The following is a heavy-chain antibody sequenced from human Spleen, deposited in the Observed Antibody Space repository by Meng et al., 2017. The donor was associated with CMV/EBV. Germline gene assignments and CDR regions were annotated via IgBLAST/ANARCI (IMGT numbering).Heavy chain of an antibody. CDR1: GFNFDDYA. J-gene: IGHJ4*02. Sequence: GGSLRLSCAASGFNFDDYAMTWVRRAPGQGLEWVATISWSGDNTGYVDSVKGRFTISRDNAKNSLFLQMNSLRVEDTAFYYCTRDGVATGDYWGQGTLVTVSS. V-gene: IGHV3-20*04. CDR3: TRDGVATGDY. D-gene: IGHD5-12*01. CDR2: ISWSGDNT.